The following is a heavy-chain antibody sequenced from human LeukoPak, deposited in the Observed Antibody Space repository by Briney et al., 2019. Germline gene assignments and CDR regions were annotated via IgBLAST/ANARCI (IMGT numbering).Heavy chain of an antibody. CDR3: ANAYDSSGYYGFDY. Sequence: PGGSLRLSCAASGFTFSSYAMSWVRQAPGKGLEWVSAISGSGGSTYYADSVKGRFTISRDNSKNTLYLQMNSLRAEDTAVYYCANAYDSSGYYGFDYWGQGTLATVSS. D-gene: IGHD3-22*01. V-gene: IGHV3-23*01. CDR1: GFTFSSYA. J-gene: IGHJ4*02. CDR2: ISGSGGST.